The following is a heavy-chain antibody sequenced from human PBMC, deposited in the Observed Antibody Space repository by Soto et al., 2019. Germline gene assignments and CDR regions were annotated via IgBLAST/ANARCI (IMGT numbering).Heavy chain of an antibody. V-gene: IGHV6-1*01. CDR3: ARVSYSSGWSHFDY. CDR1: GDSVSSNIAA. Sequence: SQTLSLTCAISGDSVSSNIAAWNWIRQSPSRGLEWLGRTYYRSKWYNDYAVSVKSRITINPDTSKNQFSLQLNSVTPEDTAVYYCARVSYSSGWSHFDYWGQGTLVTVSS. D-gene: IGHD6-19*01. CDR2: TYYRSKWYN. J-gene: IGHJ4*02.